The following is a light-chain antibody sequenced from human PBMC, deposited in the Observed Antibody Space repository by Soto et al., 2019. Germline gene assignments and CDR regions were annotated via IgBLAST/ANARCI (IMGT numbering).Light chain of an antibody. CDR3: QLDYNVPWT. J-gene: IGKJ1*01. CDR2: GAS. CDR1: QSVSSSY. Sequence: IVLTQSPVTLSLSPGERATLSCRASQSVSSSYLSWYQQKPGQAPRLLIYGASTRATGIPARFSGSGSGTNFTLSISSVQGEDDAGYSCQLDYNVPWTFGQGTRVDIK. V-gene: IGKV3D-7*01.